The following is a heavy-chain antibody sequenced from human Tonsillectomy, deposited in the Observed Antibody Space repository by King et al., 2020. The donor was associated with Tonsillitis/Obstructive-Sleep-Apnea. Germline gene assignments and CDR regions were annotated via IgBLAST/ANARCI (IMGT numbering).Heavy chain of an antibody. V-gene: IGHV2-5*02. Sequence: TLKESGPTLVKPTQTLTLTCTFSGFSLSTSGVGVGWIRQPPGKALEWLALIYWDDDKGDSPSLKSRRTITKDTSKNQVVLTLPTMNPVDTATYYCAHNPYYYVIHFVYSGQGTPVTVS. CDR1: GFSLSTSGVG. CDR2: IYWDDDK. D-gene: IGHD3-10*02. J-gene: IGHJ4*02. CDR3: AHNPYYYVIHFVY.